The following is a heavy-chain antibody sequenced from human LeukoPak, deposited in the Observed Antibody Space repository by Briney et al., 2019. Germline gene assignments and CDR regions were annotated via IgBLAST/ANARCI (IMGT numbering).Heavy chain of an antibody. Sequence: PSETLSLTCAVYGGSFSGYYWSWIRQPPGKGLEWIGEINHSGSTNYNPSLKSRVTISVDTSKNQFSLKLSSVTAADTAVYYCARVVDSYGKMYYYYYGMDVWGQGTTVTVSS. CDR1: GGSFSGYY. J-gene: IGHJ6*02. V-gene: IGHV4-34*01. CDR3: ARVVDSYGKMYYYYYGMDV. CDR2: INHSGST. D-gene: IGHD5-18*01.